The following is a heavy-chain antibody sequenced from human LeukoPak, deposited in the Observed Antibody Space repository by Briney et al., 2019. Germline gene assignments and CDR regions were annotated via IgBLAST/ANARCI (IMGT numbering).Heavy chain of an antibody. CDR1: GGSISSYY. CDR2: IYYSGST. Sequence: SETLSLTCTVSGGSISSYYWSWIRQPPGKGLEWIGYIYYSGSTNYNPSLKSRVTISVDTSKNHFSLKLSSVTAADTAVYYCARQVYYYASGTTYYYYMDVWGNGTTVTISS. D-gene: IGHD3-10*01. V-gene: IGHV4-59*08. J-gene: IGHJ6*03. CDR3: ARQVYYYASGTTYYYYMDV.